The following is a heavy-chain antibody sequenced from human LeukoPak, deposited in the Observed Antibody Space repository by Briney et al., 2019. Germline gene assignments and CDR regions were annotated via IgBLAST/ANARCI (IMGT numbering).Heavy chain of an antibody. CDR1: GYTFTSYY. V-gene: IGHV1-46*01. J-gene: IGHJ4*02. CDR3: ARSGGWGQTYYYDSSGSAYFDY. Sequence: GASVKVSCKASGYTFTSYYMHWVRQAPGQGLEWMGLINPSGGSTNYAQKFQGRVTMTRDTSTSTVYMELSSLRSEDTAVYYCARSGGWGQTYYYDSSGSAYFDYWGQGTLVTVSS. D-gene: IGHD3-22*01. CDR2: INPSGGST.